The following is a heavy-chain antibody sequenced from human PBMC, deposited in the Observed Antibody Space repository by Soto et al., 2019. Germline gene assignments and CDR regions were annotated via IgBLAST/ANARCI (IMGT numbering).Heavy chain of an antibody. Sequence: VXLRLSCASSGLTFDSCAMSWVRQAPGKGLEWILGISGCGGSTYYADSVKGRFTISRDNSKNTVYLQMNSLRADDTAVYYCAKGKTSGWYYFDFWGQGTLVTVSS. D-gene: IGHD6-19*01. CDR2: ISGCGGST. CDR1: GLTFDSCA. CDR3: AKGKTSGWYYFDF. V-gene: IGHV3-23*01. J-gene: IGHJ4*02.